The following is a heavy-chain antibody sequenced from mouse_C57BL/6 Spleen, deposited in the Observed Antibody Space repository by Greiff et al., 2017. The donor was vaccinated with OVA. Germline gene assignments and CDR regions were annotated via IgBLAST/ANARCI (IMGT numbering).Heavy chain of an antibody. Sequence: VQLVESGAELVKPGASVKISCKASGYAFSSYWMNWVKQRPGKGLEWIGQIYPGDGDTNYNGKFKGKATLTADKSSSTAYMQLSSLTSEDSAVYFCARSGGSSYPYFDVWGTGTTVTVSS. V-gene: IGHV1-80*01. CDR3: ARSGGSSYPYFDV. CDR1: GYAFSSYW. J-gene: IGHJ1*03. D-gene: IGHD1-1*01. CDR2: IYPGDGDT.